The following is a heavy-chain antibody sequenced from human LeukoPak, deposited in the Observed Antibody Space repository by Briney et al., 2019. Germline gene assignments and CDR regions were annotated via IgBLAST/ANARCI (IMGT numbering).Heavy chain of an antibody. J-gene: IGHJ4*02. Sequence: GASVKVSCKASGGTFSSYAISWVRQAPGQGLEWMGRIIPIFGTANYAQKFQGRVTITTDESTSTAYMELRSLRSDDTAVYYCARHLVESEIDYWGQGTLVTVSS. V-gene: IGHV1-69*05. CDR3: ARHLVESEIDY. CDR1: GGTFSSYA. CDR2: IIPIFGTA.